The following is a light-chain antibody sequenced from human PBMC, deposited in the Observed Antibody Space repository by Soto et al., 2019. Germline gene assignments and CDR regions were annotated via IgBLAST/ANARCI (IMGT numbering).Light chain of an antibody. J-gene: IGKJ4*02. V-gene: IGKV1-8*01. Sequence: AIRMTQSPSSISAFTGDRVTITCRASQPISTYLAWYQQKPGTAPTLLIYAASTLQSGVPSRFSGSGSGTDFTLTISCLQSEDFATYFCQQYYTYPLAFGEGPKVEIK. CDR2: AAS. CDR3: QQYYTYPLA. CDR1: QPISTY.